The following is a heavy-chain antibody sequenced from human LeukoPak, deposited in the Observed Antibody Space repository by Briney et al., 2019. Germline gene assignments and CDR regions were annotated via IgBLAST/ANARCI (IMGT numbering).Heavy chain of an antibody. J-gene: IGHJ4*02. V-gene: IGHV1-18*01. CDR1: GYTFTSYG. CDR2: ISAYNGST. CDR3: ARGSAYYDYVWGSYRYRNPFDY. D-gene: IGHD3-16*02. Sequence: GSVKVSCKASGYTFTSYGISWVRQAPGQGLEWMGWISAYNGSTNYAQKLQGRVTMTTDTSTSTAYMELRSLRSDDTAVYYCARGSAYYDYVWGSYRYRNPFDYWGQGTLVTVSS.